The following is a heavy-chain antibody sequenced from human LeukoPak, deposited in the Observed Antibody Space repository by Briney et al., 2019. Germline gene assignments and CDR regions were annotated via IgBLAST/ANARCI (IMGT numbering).Heavy chain of an antibody. CDR1: GYSFTSYW. D-gene: IGHD3-10*01. Sequence: GESLKISCKGSGYSFTSYWIGWVRQMPGKGLEWMGIIYPGDSDTRYSPSFQGLVTISADKSISTAYLQWSSLKASDTAMYYCARNTRVRGVTHYYYYGMDVWGKGTTVTVSS. CDR2: IYPGDSDT. V-gene: IGHV5-51*01. J-gene: IGHJ6*04. CDR3: ARNTRVRGVTHYYYYGMDV.